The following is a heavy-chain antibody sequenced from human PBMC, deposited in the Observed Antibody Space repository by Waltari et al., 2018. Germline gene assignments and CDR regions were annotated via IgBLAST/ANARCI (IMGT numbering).Heavy chain of an antibody. CDR2: IYYSGST. J-gene: IGHJ4*02. V-gene: IGHV4-59*01. D-gene: IGHD4-17*01. CDR3: ARDTDYGEVDY. Sequence: QVQLQESGPGLEKPSETLSLTCTVSGGSISSYYWSWIRQPPGKGLEWIGYIYYSGSTNYNPSLKSRVTISVDTSKNQFSLKLSSVTAADTAVYYCARDTDYGEVDYWGQGTLVTVSS. CDR1: GGSISSYY.